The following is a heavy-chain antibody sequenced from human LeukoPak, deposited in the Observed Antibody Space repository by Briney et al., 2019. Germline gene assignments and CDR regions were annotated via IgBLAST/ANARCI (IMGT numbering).Heavy chain of an antibody. D-gene: IGHD6-19*01. CDR1: GFTFSNYG. Sequence: GGSLRLSCAASGFTFSNYGMNRVRQAPGKGLDWVSSISSGSSYIYYADSVKGRFTISRDNAKNSLYLQMNSLRAEDTAVYYCARARTMYSSGWYQVVNFDYWGQGTLVTVSS. V-gene: IGHV3-21*01. CDR2: ISSGSSYI. J-gene: IGHJ4*02. CDR3: ARARTMYSSGWYQVVNFDY.